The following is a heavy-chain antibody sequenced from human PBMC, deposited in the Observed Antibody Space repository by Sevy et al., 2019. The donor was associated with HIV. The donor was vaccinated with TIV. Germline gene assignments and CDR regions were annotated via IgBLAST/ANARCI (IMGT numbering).Heavy chain of an antibody. D-gene: IGHD2-15*01. CDR1: GYTFTSYG. V-gene: IGHV1-18*01. CDR3: ARAPNRVCSGGSCYPGGAHWFDP. Sequence: ASVKVSCKASGYTFTSYGISWVRQAPGQGLEWMGWISAYNGNTNYAQKLQGRVTMTTDTSTSTAYMELRSLRSDDTAVYYCARAPNRVCSGGSCYPGGAHWFDPWGQGTLVTVSS. J-gene: IGHJ5*02. CDR2: ISAYNGNT.